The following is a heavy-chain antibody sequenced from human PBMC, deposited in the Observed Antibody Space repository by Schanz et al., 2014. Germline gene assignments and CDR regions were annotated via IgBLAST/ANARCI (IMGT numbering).Heavy chain of an antibody. CDR3: AKGMGYCSGGTCYDYYYYGLDV. CDR2: LSGSGGST. Sequence: VQLVESGGGLVKPGGSLRLSCAASGFTFRDYYMSWIRQAPGKGLEWVSALSGSGGSTYYADSVKGRFTISRDNSENTLYLQMNSLSADDTAVFYCAKGMGYCSGGTCYDYYYYGLDVWGKGTTVTVSS. J-gene: IGHJ6*04. D-gene: IGHD2-15*01. CDR1: GFTFRDYY. V-gene: IGHV3-23*04.